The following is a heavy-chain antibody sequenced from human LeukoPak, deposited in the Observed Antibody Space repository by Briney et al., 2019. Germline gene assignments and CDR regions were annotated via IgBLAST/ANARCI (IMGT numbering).Heavy chain of an antibody. Sequence: GGSLRLSCAASDFPFIGYTMHWVRQAPGKGLEWVAGIPYDGSQNSYADSVKGRFSISRDNSKSALYLQLSSLRPEDTAVYYCTKDRVLTHYMDVWGKGTTVTVSS. CDR1: DFPFIGYT. CDR3: TKDRVLTHYMDV. D-gene: IGHD3-9*01. J-gene: IGHJ6*03. CDR2: IPYDGSQN. V-gene: IGHV3-30*04.